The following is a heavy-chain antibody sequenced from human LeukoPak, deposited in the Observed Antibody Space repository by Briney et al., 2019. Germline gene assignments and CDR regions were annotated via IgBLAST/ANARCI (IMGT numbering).Heavy chain of an antibody. CDR1: GGSFRTGGYY. Sequence: SETLSLTCTVSGGSFRTGGYYWSWIRQHPGKGLEWIGYIYHSGSTYYNPSLKSRVTISLDTSKNQFSLKLSSVTAADTAFYYCARDQDRGYAFDYWGQGTLVTVSS. J-gene: IGHJ4*02. CDR3: ARDQDRGYAFDY. CDR2: IYHSGST. V-gene: IGHV4-31*03. D-gene: IGHD5-12*01.